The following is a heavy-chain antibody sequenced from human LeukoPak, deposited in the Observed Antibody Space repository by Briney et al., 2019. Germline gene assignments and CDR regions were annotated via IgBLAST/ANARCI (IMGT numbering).Heavy chain of an antibody. CDR2: INHSGST. CDR1: GGSFSGYY. Sequence: PETLSLACAVYGGSFSGYYWSCVRQPPGEGLEWIGEINHSGSTNYNPSLKSRVTLSVATSKNQFSLKLSAVTAADTAVYYCARGGARHYYDSSGCEFSYWGQGTLVTVSS. J-gene: IGHJ4*02. CDR3: ARGGARHYYDSSGCEFSY. D-gene: IGHD3-22*01. V-gene: IGHV4-34*01.